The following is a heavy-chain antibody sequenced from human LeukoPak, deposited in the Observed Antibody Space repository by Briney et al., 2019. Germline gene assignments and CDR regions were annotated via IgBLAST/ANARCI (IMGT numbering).Heavy chain of an antibody. V-gene: IGHV4-39*07. CDR3: AREPDYYDSSGSALYYFDY. D-gene: IGHD3-22*01. J-gene: IGHJ4*02. Sequence: PSETLSLTCTVSGGSISSSSYYWGWIRQPPGRGLEWIGSIYYSGSTYYNPSLKSRVTISVDTSKNQFSLKLSSVTAADTAVYYCAREPDYYDSSGSALYYFDYWGQGTLVTVSS. CDR1: GGSISSSSYY. CDR2: IYYSGST.